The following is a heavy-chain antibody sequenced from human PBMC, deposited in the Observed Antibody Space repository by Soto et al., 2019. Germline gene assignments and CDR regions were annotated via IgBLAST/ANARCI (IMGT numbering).Heavy chain of an antibody. CDR2: INYSGST. Sequence: QVQLQESGPGLVKPSQTLSLTCTVSGGSISSGDYYWSWIRQPPGKGLEWIGYINYSGSTYYNPSLKRRVTISVDTSKNQFSLKLSSVTAADTAVYYCARGSYYYDGSGYYHYWGQGTLVTVSS. CDR3: ARGSYYYDGSGYYHY. V-gene: IGHV4-30-4*01. D-gene: IGHD3-22*01. J-gene: IGHJ4*02. CDR1: GGSISSGDYY.